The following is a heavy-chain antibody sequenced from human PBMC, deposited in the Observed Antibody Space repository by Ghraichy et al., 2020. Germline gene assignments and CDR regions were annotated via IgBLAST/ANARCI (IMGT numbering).Heavy chain of an antibody. CDR1: GGSISSNNYS. D-gene: IGHD3-16*01. Sequence: SETLSLTCSVSGGSISSNNYSWNWIRQPPGRGLECIGYIYRSGSTYYNPSLKSRVTMSVDRSKNQFSLKLRSVTAADTAVYYCARGGGPFDYWGQGTLVTVS. J-gene: IGHJ4*02. V-gene: IGHV4-30-2*01. CDR3: ARGGGPFDY. CDR2: IYRSGST.